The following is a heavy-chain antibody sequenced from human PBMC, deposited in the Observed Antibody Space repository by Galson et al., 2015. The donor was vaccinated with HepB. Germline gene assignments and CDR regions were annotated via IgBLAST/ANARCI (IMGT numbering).Heavy chain of an antibody. J-gene: IGHJ6*02. V-gene: IGHV3-23*01. D-gene: IGHD3-10*01. CDR2: ISGSGSTT. CDR1: AFTFSSYA. CDR3: AKIPSFYYGSGSFRGMDV. Sequence: SLRLYCAASAFTFSSYAMTWARQGPGKGLEWVPAISGSGSTTYYVDSVKGRFTISRDNSKNNLYLQMNSLRAEDTAVYYCAKIPSFYYGSGSFRGMDVWGQGTTVTVSS.